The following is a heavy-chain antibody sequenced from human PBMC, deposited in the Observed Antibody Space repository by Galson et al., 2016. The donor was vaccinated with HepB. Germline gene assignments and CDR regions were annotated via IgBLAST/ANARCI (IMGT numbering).Heavy chain of an antibody. V-gene: IGHV1-3*01. CDR1: GYTFTSYA. D-gene: IGHD3-3*01. Sequence: SVKVSCKASGYTFTSYAMHWVRQAPGQRLEWMGWINAGNGNTKNSQKFQGRVTITRDTSASTAYMELSSLRSEDTAVYYCARAGTLRSGYWYYSDYWGQGTLVTVSS. CDR2: INAGNGNT. CDR3: ARAGTLRSGYWYYSDY. J-gene: IGHJ4*02.